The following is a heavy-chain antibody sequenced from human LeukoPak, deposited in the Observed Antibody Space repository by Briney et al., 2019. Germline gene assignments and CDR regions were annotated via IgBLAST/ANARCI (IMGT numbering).Heavy chain of an antibody. CDR2: IIPILGIA. D-gene: IGHD4-17*01. V-gene: IGHV1-69*04. J-gene: IGHJ4*02. CDR3: ARVWHDYGESY. Sequence: GASVKVSCKASGGTFSSYAISWVRQAPGQGLEWMGRIIPILGIANYAQKFQGRVTITADKSTSTAYMELSSLRSEDTAVYYCARVWHDYGESYWGQGTLVTVSS. CDR1: GGTFSSYA.